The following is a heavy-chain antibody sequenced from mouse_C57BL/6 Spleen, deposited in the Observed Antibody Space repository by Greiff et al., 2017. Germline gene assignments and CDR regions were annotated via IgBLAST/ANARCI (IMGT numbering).Heavy chain of an antibody. V-gene: IGHV1-47*01. CDR2: FHPYNDDT. CDR3: ARGYYDYYGEYYFDY. D-gene: IGHD2-4*01. CDR1: GYTFTTYP. Sequence: QVQLKESGAELVKPGASVKMSCKASGYTFTTYPIEWMKQNHGKSLEWIGNFHPYNDDTKYNEKFKGKATLTVEKSSSTVYLELSRLTSDDSAVYYCARGYYDYYGEYYFDYWGQGTTLTVSS. J-gene: IGHJ2*01.